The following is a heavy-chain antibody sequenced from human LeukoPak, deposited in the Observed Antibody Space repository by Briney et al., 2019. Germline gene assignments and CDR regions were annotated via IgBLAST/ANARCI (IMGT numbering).Heavy chain of an antibody. CDR1: GYTFTGYY. CDR3: ARTREYSSTWFFPPFDP. Sequence: ASVKVSCKASGYTFTGYYMNWVRQAPGQGLEWMGWINPNSGRTNYAHNFQGRVTLTRDPSISTAYMELTGLTSNDTGVYYCARTREYSSTWFFPPFDPWGQGTLVTVSP. J-gene: IGHJ5*02. CDR2: INPNSGRT. V-gene: IGHV1-2*02. D-gene: IGHD6-13*01.